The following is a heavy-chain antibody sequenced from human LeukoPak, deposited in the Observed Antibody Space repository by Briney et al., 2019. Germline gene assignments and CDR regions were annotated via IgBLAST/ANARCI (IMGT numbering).Heavy chain of an antibody. V-gene: IGHV4-34*01. J-gene: IGHJ5*02. CDR2: INHSGST. CDR3: ARVEIVVVVAAPLSWFDP. Sequence: PSETLSLTCAVYGGSFSGYYWSWTRQPPGKGLEWIGEINHSGSTNYNPSLKSRVTISVDTSKNQFSLKLSSVTAADTAVYYCARVEIVVVVAAPLSWFDPWGQGTLVTVSS. CDR1: GGSFSGYY. D-gene: IGHD2-15*01.